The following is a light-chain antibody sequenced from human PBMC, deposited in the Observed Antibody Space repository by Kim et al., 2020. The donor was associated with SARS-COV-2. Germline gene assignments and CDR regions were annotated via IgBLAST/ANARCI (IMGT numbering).Light chain of an antibody. CDR1: SLQAKP. J-gene: IGLJ2*01. CDR2: YDN. CDR3: QVWDSDTDHVI. V-gene: IGLV3-21*04. Sequence: ATGETATVSCGGDSLQAKPVHWYQQKPGQAPVLVIQYDNERPSGIPERISVSTSGNMATLTLSRVEAGDEADYYCQVWDSDTDHVIFGGGTQLTVL.